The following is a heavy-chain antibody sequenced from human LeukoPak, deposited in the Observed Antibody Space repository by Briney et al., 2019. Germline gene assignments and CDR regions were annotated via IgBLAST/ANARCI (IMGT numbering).Heavy chain of an antibody. D-gene: IGHD6-19*01. V-gene: IGHV4-61*02. J-gene: IGHJ4*02. Sequence: SQTLSLTCTVSGDSISAGNYYWSWIRQPAGKGLEWVGRAYDTGSTWHSPSLKNRVTISIDTSRNQFSLTLNPVTAADTAVYFCARIVGSEGYSSGWYDYWGPGILVTVSS. CDR3: ARIVGSEGYSSGWYDY. CDR2: AYDTGST. CDR1: GDSISAGNYY.